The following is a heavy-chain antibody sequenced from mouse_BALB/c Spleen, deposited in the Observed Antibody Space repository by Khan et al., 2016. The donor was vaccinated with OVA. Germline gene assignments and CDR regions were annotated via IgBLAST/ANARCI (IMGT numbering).Heavy chain of an antibody. D-gene: IGHD4-1*01. CDR3: ASNLTGSFAY. CDR1: GFTFSSYG. CDR2: ISSAGTYT. J-gene: IGHJ3*01. Sequence: EVMLVESGGDLVKPGGSPKLSCAASGFTFSSYGMSWVRQTPDKRLEWVATISSAGTYTYYPDSVKGRFNISRNNAKNTLYLQMSSLKSEDRAMYYCASNLTGSFAYWGQGTLVTVSA. V-gene: IGHV5-6*01.